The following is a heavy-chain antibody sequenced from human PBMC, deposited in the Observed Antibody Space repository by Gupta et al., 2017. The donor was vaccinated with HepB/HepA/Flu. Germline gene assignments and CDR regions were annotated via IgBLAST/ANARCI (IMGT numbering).Heavy chain of an antibody. CDR1: GGTSSSYA. J-gene: IGHJ4*02. CDR2: IIPIFGTA. D-gene: IGHD1-26*01. CDR3: SSRIVGATGHPVGGFDY. V-gene: IGHV1-69*01. Sequence: QVQLVQSGAEVKKPGSSVKVSCKASGGTSSSYAISWVRQAPGQGLEWMGGIIPIFGTANYAQKFQGRVTITADEFTSTAYMELSSLRSEDTAVYYGSSRIVGATGHPVGGFDYWGQGTLVTVSS.